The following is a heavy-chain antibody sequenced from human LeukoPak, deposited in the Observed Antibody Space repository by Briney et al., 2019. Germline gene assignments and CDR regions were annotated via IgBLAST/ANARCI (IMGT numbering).Heavy chain of an antibody. CDR2: IYYSGST. CDR1: GGSTCPYL. Sequence: SETLSLTCTVSGGSTCPYLWNSIRQPPGKGLEWIGYIYYSGSTYYNPSLKSRVTISVDTSNFQFSLKLNSVTAADTAVYYCARADYSGKSKTFEHWGRGTLVTVSS. D-gene: IGHD6-13*01. V-gene: IGHV4-59*01. J-gene: IGHJ4*01. CDR3: ARADYSGKSKTFEH.